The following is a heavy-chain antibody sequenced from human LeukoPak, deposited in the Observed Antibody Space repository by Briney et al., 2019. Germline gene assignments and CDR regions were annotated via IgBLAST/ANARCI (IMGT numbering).Heavy chain of an antibody. J-gene: IGHJ4*01. CDR1: GFNFIDYS. CDR3: ARDHRYAFDN. D-gene: IGHD5-12*01. CDR2: IGIGSGNT. Sequence: GGSLKLSCAASGFNFIDYSMNWVRQAPGKGLEWISYIGIGSGNTKYADSVKGRFTISRDKARNSLYLQMNSLRVEDTAVYYCARDHRYAFDNWGHGTLVTVSS. V-gene: IGHV3-48*01.